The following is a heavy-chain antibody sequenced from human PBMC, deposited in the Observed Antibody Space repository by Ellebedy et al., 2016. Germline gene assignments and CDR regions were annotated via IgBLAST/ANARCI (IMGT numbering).Heavy chain of an antibody. CDR3: AKGTMDYLHH. D-gene: IGHD3-10*01. Sequence: GGSLRLXCATYGFSFDDYALHWVRQVPGKGLEWVSGISWNSAAIGYGEAVKGRFTISRDSAKNYLYLQMNSLRVEDTALYFCAKGTMDYLHHWGQGTLVTVSS. V-gene: IGHV3-9*01. CDR1: GFSFDDYA. CDR2: ISWNSAAI. J-gene: IGHJ4*02.